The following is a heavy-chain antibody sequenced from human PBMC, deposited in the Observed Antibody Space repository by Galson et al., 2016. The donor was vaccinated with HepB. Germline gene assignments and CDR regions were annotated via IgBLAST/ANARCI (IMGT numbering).Heavy chain of an antibody. CDR2: INRDGDEK. CDR3: ARGTGMDG. V-gene: IGHV3-7*01. CDR1: GFTFTSNW. Sequence: SLRLSCAASGFTFTSNWMHWVRQAPGKGLEWVASINRDGDEKYYVDFVKGRFTISRDNAKNSLYLQMNSLRVEDTAVYYCARGTGMDGWGQGTTVTVSS. J-gene: IGHJ6*02.